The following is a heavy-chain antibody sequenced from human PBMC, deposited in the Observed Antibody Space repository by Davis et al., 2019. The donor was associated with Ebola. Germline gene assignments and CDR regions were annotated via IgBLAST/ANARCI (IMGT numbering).Heavy chain of an antibody. D-gene: IGHD2-2*01. J-gene: IGHJ5*02. Sequence: GESLKISCAASGFTFSSYAMHWVRQAPGKGLEWVAVISYDGSNKYYADSVKGRFTISRDNSKNTLYLQMNSLRAEDTAVYYCARDAFRYADPNWFDPWGQGTLVTVSS. CDR2: ISYDGSNK. CDR3: ARDAFRYADPNWFDP. CDR1: GFTFSSYA. V-gene: IGHV3-30-3*01.